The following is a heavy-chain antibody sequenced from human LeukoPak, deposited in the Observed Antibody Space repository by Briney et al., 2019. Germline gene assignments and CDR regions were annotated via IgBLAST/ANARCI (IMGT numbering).Heavy chain of an antibody. Sequence: ASVKVSCKASGYTFTSYGISWVRQAPGQGLEWMGWISAYNGNTNYAQKLQGRVTMTTDTSTNTAYMELRSLRSDDTAVYYCARVLRREYSSSSGFDLWGQGTLVTVSS. CDR1: GYTFTSYG. V-gene: IGHV1-18*01. J-gene: IGHJ5*02. CDR2: ISAYNGNT. CDR3: ARVLRREYSSSSGFDL. D-gene: IGHD6-6*01.